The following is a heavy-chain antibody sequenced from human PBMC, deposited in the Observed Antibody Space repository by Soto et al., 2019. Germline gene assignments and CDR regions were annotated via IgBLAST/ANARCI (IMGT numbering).Heavy chain of an antibody. CDR3: ARDNSRTFPAAPGDKKSDSSGWWFDP. D-gene: IGHD6-13*01. V-gene: IGHV1-18*01. CDR2: ISAYNSNT. J-gene: IGHJ5*02. Sequence: ASVKVSCKASCYTFTRYGISWVRQAPGQGLEWMGWISAYNSNTNYAQKLQGRVTVTRDTSTSTVYMELNSLTSEDTAIYYCARDNSRTFPAAPGDKKSDSSGWWFDPWGQGTLVTVSS. CDR1: CYTFTRYG.